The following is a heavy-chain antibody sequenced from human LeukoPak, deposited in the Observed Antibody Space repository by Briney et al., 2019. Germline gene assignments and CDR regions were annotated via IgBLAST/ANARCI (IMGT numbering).Heavy chain of an antibody. CDR3: ARGGGLYFDY. J-gene: IGHJ4*02. CDR2: IYYSGST. V-gene: IGHV4-31*03. Sequence: SETLSLTCTVSGVSISSGGYYWSWLRQHPGKGLEWIGYIYYSGSTYYNPSLKSRVTISVDTSKNQFSLKLSSVTAADTAVYYCARGGGLYFDYWGQGTLVTVSS. CDR1: GVSISSGGYY.